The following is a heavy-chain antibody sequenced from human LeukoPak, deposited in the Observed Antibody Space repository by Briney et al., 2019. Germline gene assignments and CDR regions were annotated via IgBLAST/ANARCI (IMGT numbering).Heavy chain of an antibody. J-gene: IGHJ4*02. CDR3: AKDPSLDY. CDR2: ISYDGSNK. V-gene: IGHV3-30*18. CDR1: GFTFSSYG. Sequence: GGSLRLSCAASGFTFSSYGMHWVRQAPGKGLEWVAVISYDGSNKYYADSVKGRFTISRDNSKNTLYLQMNSLRAEDTAVYYCAKDPSLDYWGQGTLVTVSS.